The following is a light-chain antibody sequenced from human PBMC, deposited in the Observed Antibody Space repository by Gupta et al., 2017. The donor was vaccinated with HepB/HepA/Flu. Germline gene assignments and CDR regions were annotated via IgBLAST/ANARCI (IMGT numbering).Light chain of an antibody. J-gene: IGKJ4*01. CDR2: DAF. Sequence: EIVLTQSPATLSLSPGERATLSCRASQSVSSYLAWYQQKPGQAPRLLIYDAFNRATGIPAWYSGSGSGTDLTLTSSSLVHEDFAVYYCQQHGNWPLGPFGGGTKVEIK. CDR3: QQHGNWPLGP. V-gene: IGKV3-11*01. CDR1: QSVSSY.